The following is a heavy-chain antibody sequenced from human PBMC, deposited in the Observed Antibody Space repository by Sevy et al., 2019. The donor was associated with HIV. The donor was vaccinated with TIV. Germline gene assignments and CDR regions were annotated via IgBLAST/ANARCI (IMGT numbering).Heavy chain of an antibody. Sequence: KQSQTLSLTCAISGDSVSSNSAAWNWIRQSPSGGFEWLGRTYYRSKWYNEYAISVKSRITINPDTSKNQFSLQLNSVTFEDTAVYYCARGESLSPPDYWGQGTLVTVSS. J-gene: IGHJ4*02. CDR1: GDSVSSNSAA. V-gene: IGHV6-1*01. CDR3: ARGESLSPPDY. CDR2: TYYRSKWYN.